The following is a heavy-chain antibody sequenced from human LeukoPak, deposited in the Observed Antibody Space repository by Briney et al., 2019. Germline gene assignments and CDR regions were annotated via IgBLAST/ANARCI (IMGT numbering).Heavy chain of an antibody. V-gene: IGHV4-39*01. CDR3: VRPGTSGTEGLEY. D-gene: IGHD1-26*01. Sequence: PSETLSLTCTVSGGYISSSSYYWGWIRQTPGKGLEWIGSIYKSGNSYYNPSLKSRVTISIDTSKNQFSLKVTSVTVADTAVYYCVRPGTSGTEGLEYRGQGTLVTVSS. CDR2: IYKSGNS. J-gene: IGHJ4*02. CDR1: GGYISSSSYY.